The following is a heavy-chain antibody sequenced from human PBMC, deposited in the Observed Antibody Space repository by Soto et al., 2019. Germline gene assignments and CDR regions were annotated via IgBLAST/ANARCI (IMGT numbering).Heavy chain of an antibody. J-gene: IGHJ4*02. CDR3: ARDQCFGGGRSCYYFDF. CDR2: ISNDGRGK. Sequence: SLRLSCAASGFTFTTYAIHWVRQAPGKGLEWVAVISNDGRGKYYADSVKGRFTISRDNSKNTLYLQMNSLRSDDTAVYYCARDQCFGGGRSCYYFDFWGQGTLVTVS. V-gene: IGHV3-30*04. CDR1: GFTFTTYA. D-gene: IGHD2-15*01.